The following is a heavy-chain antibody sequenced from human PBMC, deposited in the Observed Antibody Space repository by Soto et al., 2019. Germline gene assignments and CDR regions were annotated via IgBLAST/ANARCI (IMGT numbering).Heavy chain of an antibody. CDR2: VSYDGSNR. V-gene: IGHV3-30*04. CDR3: ARDISTILVIISTGTDY. Sequence: QVQLVESGGGVVQPGTSLRLSCAASGFAFSSYAMHWVRQAPGKGLEWVAVVSYDGSNRYYGDSVKGRFTISRDNSKNTLSLQMNSLRADDTAVYYCARDISTILVIISTGTDYWGQGTLVTVSS. D-gene: IGHD3-22*01. CDR1: GFAFSSYA. J-gene: IGHJ4*02.